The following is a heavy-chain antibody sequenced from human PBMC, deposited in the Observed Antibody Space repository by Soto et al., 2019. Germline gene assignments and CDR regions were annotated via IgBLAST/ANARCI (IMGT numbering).Heavy chain of an antibody. D-gene: IGHD3-3*01. CDR3: ARGKRGIFGSQNGMDA. V-gene: IGHV1-69*13. J-gene: IGHJ6*02. CDR1: GGTFSSYA. CDR2: IIPIFGTA. Sequence: GTSLKVTCKASGGTFSSYASIWVRQAPGQGLEWMGGIIPIFGTANYAQKFQGRVTITADESTSTAYMELSSLRSEDTAVYYCARGKRGIFGSQNGMDAWGRGTTVTVSS.